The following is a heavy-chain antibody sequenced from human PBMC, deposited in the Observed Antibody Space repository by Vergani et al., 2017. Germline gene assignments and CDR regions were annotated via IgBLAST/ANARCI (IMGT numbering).Heavy chain of an antibody. V-gene: IGHV1-2*02. CDR3: ARMGHCITTNCYDHPS. CDR1: EYSFSAFY. J-gene: IGHJ5*02. D-gene: IGHD2-2*01. Sequence: QVQLVQSGAEVKKPGASVKVSCKASEYSFSAFYIHWVRQAPGQGLEWMGWINPNNGGSNYAKKFQDRVTMTRDTSITTAYMELSRLRSDDTAVYYCARMGHCITTNCYDHPSWGQGTLVTVSS. CDR2: INPNNGGS.